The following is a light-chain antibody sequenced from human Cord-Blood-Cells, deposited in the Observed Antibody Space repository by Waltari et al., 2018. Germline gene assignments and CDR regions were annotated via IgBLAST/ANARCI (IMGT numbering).Light chain of an antibody. Sequence: DIQMTQSPSSLSASVGDRVTLTCRASQSISSYLNWYQQKPGKAPKILIYAASSLQSGVPSRFSGSGSGTDFTLTISSLQPEDFATYYCQQSYSTPITFGQGTRLEIK. CDR1: QSISSY. CDR2: AAS. J-gene: IGKJ5*01. CDR3: QQSYSTPIT. V-gene: IGKV1-39*01.